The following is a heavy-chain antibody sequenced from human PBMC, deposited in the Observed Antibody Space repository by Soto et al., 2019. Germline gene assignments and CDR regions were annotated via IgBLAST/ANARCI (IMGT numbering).Heavy chain of an antibody. CDR1: GYTFTSYG. CDR2: ISAYNGNT. V-gene: IGHV1-18*01. J-gene: IGHJ6*03. Sequence: GASVKVSCKASGYTFTSYGISWVRQAPGQGLEWMVWISAYNGNTNYAQKLQGRVTMTTDTSTSTAYMELRSLRSDDTALYYCARAEKEWLFPINYYMDVWGKGTTVTVSS. D-gene: IGHD3-3*01. CDR3: ARAEKEWLFPINYYMDV.